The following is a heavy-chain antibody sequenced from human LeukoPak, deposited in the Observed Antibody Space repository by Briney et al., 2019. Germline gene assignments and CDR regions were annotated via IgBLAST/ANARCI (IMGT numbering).Heavy chain of an antibody. CDR3: AKGGGSWYFDY. CDR1: GLTFSSND. J-gene: IGHJ4*02. CDR2: ISGSGNRT. V-gene: IGHV3-23*01. Sequence: GGSLRLSCAASGLTFSSNDMPWVRQGPGKGLEWVSSISGSGNRTYYADSVKGRFTISRDKSKNTLYLQMNSLGAEDTAVYYCAKGGGSWYFDYWGQGNLVTVSS. D-gene: IGHD3-10*01.